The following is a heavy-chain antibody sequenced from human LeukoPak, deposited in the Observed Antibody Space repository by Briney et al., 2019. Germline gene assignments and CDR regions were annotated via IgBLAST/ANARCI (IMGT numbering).Heavy chain of an antibody. CDR2: IGTTGDT. J-gene: IGHJ6*02. V-gene: IGHV3-13*04. Sequence: GGSLRLSCAASGLTFSGYDMFWVRQATGKGLEWVSGIGTTGDTYYAGSVKGRFTISRENARNSLYLQMNSLIAGDTAVYYCARSTIAVAYGIDVRGQGTTVTVSS. CDR3: ARSTIAVAYGIDV. D-gene: IGHD6-19*01. CDR1: GLTFSGYD.